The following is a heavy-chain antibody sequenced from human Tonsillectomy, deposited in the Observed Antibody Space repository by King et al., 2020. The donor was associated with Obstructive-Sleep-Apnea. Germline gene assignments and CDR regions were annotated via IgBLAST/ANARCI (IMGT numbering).Heavy chain of an antibody. Sequence: HVQLQESGPGLVKPSGTLSLTCAVSGGSISSRNWWTWVRQPPGKGLEWTGEIFHTGSTNYNPSLKSRVTMSVDKPKNQFSLKLSSVTAADTAVYYCVRESDSWGQGTLVTVSS. CDR1: GGSISSRNW. V-gene: IGHV4-4*02. J-gene: IGHJ4*02. CDR2: IFHTGST. CDR3: VRESDS.